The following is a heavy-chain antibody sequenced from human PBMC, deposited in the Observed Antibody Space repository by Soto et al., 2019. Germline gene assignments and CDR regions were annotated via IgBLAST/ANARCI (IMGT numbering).Heavy chain of an antibody. CDR1: GFTFSSYA. Sequence: GGSLRLSCAASGFTFSSYAMHWVRQAPGKGLEWVAVISYDGSNKYYADSVKGRFTISRDNSKNTLYLQMNSLRAEDTAVYYCARTRVQNYYDSSGYLHYYYYGMDVWGQGTTVTVSS. CDR3: ARTRVQNYYDSSGYLHYYYYGMDV. CDR2: ISYDGSNK. J-gene: IGHJ6*02. V-gene: IGHV3-30-3*01. D-gene: IGHD3-22*01.